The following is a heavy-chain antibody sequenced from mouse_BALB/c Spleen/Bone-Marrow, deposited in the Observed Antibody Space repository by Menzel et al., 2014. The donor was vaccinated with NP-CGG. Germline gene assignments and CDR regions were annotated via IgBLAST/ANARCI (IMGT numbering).Heavy chain of an antibody. CDR1: GFTFSSYA. D-gene: IGHD1-1*01. CDR3: ARVGITTVDY. CDR2: ISSGGRT. V-gene: IGHV5-6-5*01. Sequence: EVQVVESGGGLVKPGGSLKLSCAASGFTFSSYAMSWVRQTPEKRLEWVASISSGGRTYYPDSVKGRFTISRDNARNILYLQMSSLRSEDTAMYYCARVGITTVDYWGQCTTLTVSS. J-gene: IGHJ2*01.